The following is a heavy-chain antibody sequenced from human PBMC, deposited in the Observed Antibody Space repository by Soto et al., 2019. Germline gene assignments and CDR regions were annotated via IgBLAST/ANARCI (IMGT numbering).Heavy chain of an antibody. CDR3: ASPHSSFYGMDV. V-gene: IGHV3-21*01. CDR2: ISSSSSYI. Sequence: GGSLSLSCAASGFTFSSYSMNWVRQAPGKGLEWVSSISSSSSYIYYADSVKGRFTISRDNAKNSLYLQMNSLRAEDTAVYYCASPHSSFYGMDVWGQGTTVTVSS. CDR1: GFTFSSYS. J-gene: IGHJ6*02. D-gene: IGHD6-13*01.